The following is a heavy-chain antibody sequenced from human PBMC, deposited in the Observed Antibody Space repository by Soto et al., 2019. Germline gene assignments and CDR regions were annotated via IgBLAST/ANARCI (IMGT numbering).Heavy chain of an antibody. V-gene: IGHV3-23*01. CDR3: AKRSCGGGGCYPGMGVDY. D-gene: IGHD2-15*01. J-gene: IGHJ4*02. Sequence: EVQLLESGGGLMQPGGSLRLSCAASGFIFSNYAMTWVRQAPGKGLEWVSVISGSGDITYYAGSVKGRFTISRDNSKNTLYLQMNSLRAEDTAVYYCAKRSCGGGGCYPGMGVDYWGQGTLVTVSS. CDR2: ISGSGDIT. CDR1: GFIFSNYA.